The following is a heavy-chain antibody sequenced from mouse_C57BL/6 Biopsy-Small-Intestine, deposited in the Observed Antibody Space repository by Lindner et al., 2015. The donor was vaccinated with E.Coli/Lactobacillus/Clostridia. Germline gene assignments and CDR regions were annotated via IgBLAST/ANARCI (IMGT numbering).Heavy chain of an antibody. CDR2: ILPGSGST. CDR1: GYTFTGYW. CDR3: ARYYGSSYPYYFDY. Sequence: LQESGASVKLSCKATGYTFTGYWIEWVKQRPGHGLEWIGEILPGSGSTNYNEKFKGKATFTADSSSNTVYMQLSSLTTEDSAIYYCARYYGSSYPYYFDYWGHGTTLTVSS. V-gene: IGHV1-9*01. D-gene: IGHD1-1*01. J-gene: IGHJ2*01.